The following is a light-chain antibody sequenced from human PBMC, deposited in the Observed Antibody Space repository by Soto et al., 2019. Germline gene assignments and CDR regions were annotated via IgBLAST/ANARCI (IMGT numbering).Light chain of an antibody. CDR1: SSDVGGYKY. CDR2: EVN. J-gene: IGLJ1*01. Sequence: QSALTQPPSASGSPGQSVTISCTGTSSDVGGYKYVSWYQPHPGKAPKLMIFEVNKRPSGVPDRFSGSKSGNTASLTVSGVQDEDEADYYCSSYAGINNLGVFGTGTKVTVL. V-gene: IGLV2-8*01. CDR3: SSYAGINNLGV.